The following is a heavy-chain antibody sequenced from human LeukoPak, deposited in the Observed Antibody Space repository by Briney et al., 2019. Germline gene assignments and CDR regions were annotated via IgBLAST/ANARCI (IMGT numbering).Heavy chain of an antibody. Sequence: GGSLRLSCAASGFTFSNDWMSWVRQAPGKGLEWVANIKQDGSEKYYVDSVKGRFIISRDNAKNSLYLQVNSLRAEDMAVYYCARINWNHAFDIWGQGTMVTVSS. CDR2: IKQDGSEK. CDR1: GFTFSNDW. J-gene: IGHJ3*02. D-gene: IGHD1-1*01. V-gene: IGHV3-7*01. CDR3: ARINWNHAFDI.